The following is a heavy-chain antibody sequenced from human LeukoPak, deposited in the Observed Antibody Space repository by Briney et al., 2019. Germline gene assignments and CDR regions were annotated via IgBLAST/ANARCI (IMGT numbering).Heavy chain of an antibody. V-gene: IGHV3-23*01. J-gene: IGHJ4*02. CDR3: VKAILTGYYRGYFDY. CDR2: ISGSGGST. CDR1: GFTFSNYA. D-gene: IGHD3-9*01. Sequence: GGSLRLSCAASGFTFSNYAMSWVRQAPGKGLEWVSTISGSGGSTYYADSVKGQFTISRDNSKNTLYLQMNSLRAEDTAVYYCVKAILTGYYRGYFDYWGQGTLVTVSS.